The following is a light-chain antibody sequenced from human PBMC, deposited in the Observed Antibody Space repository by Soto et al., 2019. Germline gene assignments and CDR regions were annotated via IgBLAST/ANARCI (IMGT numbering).Light chain of an antibody. V-gene: IGKV3-11*01. J-gene: IGKJ4*01. CDR2: NAS. CDR3: QPRANWPLP. CDR1: QTVGGY. Sequence: EIVLTQSPATMSLSPGERATLSCRASQTVGGYLAWYQQKGGQAPRLLIYNASNRATGIPARFSGSGSGTDFTLTISSLEPEDFAFYYCQPRANWPLPVGGGTKVDIK.